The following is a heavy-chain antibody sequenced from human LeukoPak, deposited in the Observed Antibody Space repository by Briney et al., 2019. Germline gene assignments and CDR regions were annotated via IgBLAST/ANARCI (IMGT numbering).Heavy chain of an antibody. J-gene: IGHJ6*03. V-gene: IGHV4-38-2*02. CDR3: ARATVTTTYYYYYMDV. CDR2: IYHSGST. D-gene: IGHD4-11*01. CDR1: GYSISSGYY. Sequence: SETLSLTCTVSGYSISSGYYWGWIRQPPGKALEWIGSIYHSGSTYYNPSLKSRVTISVDTSKNQFSLKLSSVTAADTAVYYCARATVTTTYYYYYMDVWGKGTTVTVSS.